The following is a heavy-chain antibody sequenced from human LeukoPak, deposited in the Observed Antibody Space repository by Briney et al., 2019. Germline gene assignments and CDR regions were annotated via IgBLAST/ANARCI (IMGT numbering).Heavy chain of an antibody. V-gene: IGHV1-2*02. CDR1: GYTFTGYY. CDR2: INPNSGGT. D-gene: IGHD3-22*01. Sequence: ASVKVSCKASGYTFTGYYMHWVRQAPGQGLEWMGWINPNSGGTNYAQKFQGRVTMTRDTSISTAYMELSRLRSDDTAVYYCARGAPLWYYDSSGYYPPGGYFQHWGQGTLVTVSS. J-gene: IGHJ1*01. CDR3: ARGAPLWYYDSSGYYPPGGYFQH.